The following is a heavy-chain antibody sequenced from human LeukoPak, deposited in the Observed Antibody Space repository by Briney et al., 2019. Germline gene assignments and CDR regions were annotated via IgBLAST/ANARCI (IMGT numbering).Heavy chain of an antibody. J-gene: IGHJ4*02. CDR1: GFTFSSYA. V-gene: IGHV3-23*01. CDR2: ISGSGGST. Sequence: GGSLRLSCAASGFTFSSYAMSWVRQAPGKGLEWVSAISGSGGSTDYADSVKGRFTISRDTSKNTLYLQMNSLRAEDTAVYYCAKSRGYCSSTSCYTAAPLIDYWGQGTLVTVSS. D-gene: IGHD2-2*02. CDR3: AKSRGYCSSTSCYTAAPLIDY.